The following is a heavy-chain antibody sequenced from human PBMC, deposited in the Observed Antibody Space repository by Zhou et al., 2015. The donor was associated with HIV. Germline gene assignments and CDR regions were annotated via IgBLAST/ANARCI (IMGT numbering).Heavy chain of an antibody. Sequence: QVQLVQSGSELKKPGASVKVSCKASGYTFTSYAMNWVRQAPGQGLEWMGWINTNTGNPTYAQGFTGRFVFSLDTSVSTAYLQISSLKAEDTAVYYCARSYYDFWSGYYEPRDNWFDPWGQGTLVTVSS. CDR2: INTNTGNP. D-gene: IGHD3-3*01. V-gene: IGHV7-4-1*02. CDR3: ARSYYDFWSGYYEPRDNWFDP. CDR1: GYTFTSYA. J-gene: IGHJ5*02.